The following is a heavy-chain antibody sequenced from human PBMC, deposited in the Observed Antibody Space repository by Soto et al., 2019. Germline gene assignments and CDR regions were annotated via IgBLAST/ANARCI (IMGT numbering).Heavy chain of an antibody. Sequence: ASVKVSCKASGYTFTSYAMHWVRQAPGQRLEWMGWINAGNGNTKYSQKFQGRVTITRDTSASTAYMELSSLRSEDTAVYYCAGSAINNCSGGSCYLHYWGQGTLVTVSS. CDR1: GYTFTSYA. CDR3: AGSAINNCSGGSCYLHY. D-gene: IGHD2-15*01. CDR2: INAGNGNT. J-gene: IGHJ4*02. V-gene: IGHV1-3*01.